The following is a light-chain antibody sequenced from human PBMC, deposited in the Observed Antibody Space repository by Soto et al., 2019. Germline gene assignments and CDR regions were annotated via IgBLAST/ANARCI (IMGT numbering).Light chain of an antibody. CDR1: QTVNTW. CDR2: DAS. Sequence: DIQLTQSPSTLSASVGERVTITCRASQTVNTWLAWYQHKPGEAPKLLIYDASVLETGVPSRFSGFSSGTEFTLTISSLQPDDFATYFCQQYNSYSPEGLTFGGGTKVEI. V-gene: IGKV1-5*01. CDR3: QQYNSYSPEGLT. J-gene: IGKJ4*01.